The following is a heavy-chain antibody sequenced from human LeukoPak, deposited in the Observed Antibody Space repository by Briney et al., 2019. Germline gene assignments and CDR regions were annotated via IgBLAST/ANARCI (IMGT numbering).Heavy chain of an antibody. D-gene: IGHD5-12*01. J-gene: IGHJ4*02. CDR1: GFTFSRYW. V-gene: IGHV3-7*01. Sequence: PGGSLRLSCAAPGFTFSRYWMSWVRQAPGKGLGWVANIKEDGSEKYYVDSVKGRFTISRGNAKNSLYLQMNNLRAEDTAVYYCARDLGEYSGYGADYWGQGTLVTVFS. CDR3: ARDLGEYSGYGADY. CDR2: IKEDGSEK.